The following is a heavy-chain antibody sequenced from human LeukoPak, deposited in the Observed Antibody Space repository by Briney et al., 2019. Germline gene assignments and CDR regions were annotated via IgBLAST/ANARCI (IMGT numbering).Heavy chain of an antibody. J-gene: IGHJ5*02. CDR1: GGSISSTNHD. CDR2: VCYSGTT. Sequence: PSETLTLTCSVSGGSISSTNHDWAWIRQPPGQGHEWIGSVCYSGTTYYNLSLKSRVTLSVDASKNQFSLKLSSVTAADTAVYFWARSLGASSWVGNWFDPWGQGTPVTVSP. CDR3: ARSLGASSWVGNWFDP. D-gene: IGHD6-13*01. V-gene: IGHV4-39*01.